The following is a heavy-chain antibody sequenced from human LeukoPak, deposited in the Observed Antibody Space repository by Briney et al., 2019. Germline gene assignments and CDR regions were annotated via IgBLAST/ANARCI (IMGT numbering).Heavy chain of an antibody. CDR2: ISYDGSNK. V-gene: IGHV3-30*04. J-gene: IGHJ6*04. CDR3: ARDSGPYGSGSQAYYYYDMDV. CDR1: GFTFSSYA. D-gene: IGHD3-10*01. Sequence: GGSLRLSCAASGFTFSSYAMHWVRQAPGKGLEWVAVISYDGSNKYYADSVKGRFTISRDNSKNTLYLQMNSLRAEDTAVYYCARDSGPYGSGSQAYYYYDMDVWGKGTTVTVSS.